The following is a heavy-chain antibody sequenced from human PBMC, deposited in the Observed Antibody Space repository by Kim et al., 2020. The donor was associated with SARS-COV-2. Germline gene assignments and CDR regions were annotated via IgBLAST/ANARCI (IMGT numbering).Heavy chain of an antibody. J-gene: IGHJ3*02. D-gene: IGHD2-2*01. CDR2: IYHSGST. CDR1: GYSISSGYY. CDR3: ARASSKAFDI. V-gene: IGHV4-38-2*02. Sequence: SETLSLTCTVSGYSISSGYYWGWIRQPPGKGLEWIGSIYHSGSTYYNPSLKSRVTISVDTSKNQFSLKLSSVTAADTAVYYCARASSKAFDIWGQGTMVT.